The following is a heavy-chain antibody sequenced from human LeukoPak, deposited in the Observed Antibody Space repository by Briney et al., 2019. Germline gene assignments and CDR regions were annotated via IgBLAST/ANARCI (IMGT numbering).Heavy chain of an antibody. CDR3: ARSGDIVVVPAANHYYGMDV. CDR1: GFTFSSYG. V-gene: IGHV3-33*01. D-gene: IGHD2-2*01. Sequence: GGSLRLSCAASGFTFSSYGMHWVRRAPGKGLEWVAVIWYDGSNKYYADSVKGRFTISRDNSKNTLYLQMNSLRAEDTAVYYCARSGDIVVVPAANHYYGMDVWGKGTTVTVSS. CDR2: IWYDGSNK. J-gene: IGHJ6*04.